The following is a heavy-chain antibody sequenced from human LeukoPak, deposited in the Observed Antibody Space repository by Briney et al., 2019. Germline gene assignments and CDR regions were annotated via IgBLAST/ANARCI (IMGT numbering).Heavy chain of an antibody. D-gene: IGHD3-9*01. V-gene: IGHV3-30*04. CDR2: ISYDGSNK. CDR3: ARDGGGAIFSSPPYY. Sequence: GGSLRLSCAASGFTFSSYAMHWVRQAPGKGLEWVAVISYDGSNKYYADSVKGRFTISRDNSKNTLYLQMNSLRAEDTAVYYCARDGGGAIFSSPPYYWGQGTLVTVSS. J-gene: IGHJ4*02. CDR1: GFTFSSYA.